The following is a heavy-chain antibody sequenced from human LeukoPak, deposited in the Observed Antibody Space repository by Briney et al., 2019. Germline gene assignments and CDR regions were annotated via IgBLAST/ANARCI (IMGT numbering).Heavy chain of an antibody. Sequence: PSETLSLTCAVYGGSFSGYYWSWIRQPPGKGLEWIGEINHSGSTNYNPSLKSRVTISVDTSKNQFSLKLSSVTAADTAVYYCAKGSRWYGGFDPWGQGTLVTVSS. CDR3: AKGSRWYGGFDP. V-gene: IGHV4-34*01. J-gene: IGHJ5*02. D-gene: IGHD6-13*01. CDR1: GGSFSGYY. CDR2: INHSGST.